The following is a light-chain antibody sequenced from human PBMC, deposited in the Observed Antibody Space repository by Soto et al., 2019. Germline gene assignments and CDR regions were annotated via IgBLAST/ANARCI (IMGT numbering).Light chain of an antibody. Sequence: DIVMTQSPLSLPVTPGEPASISCRSSQSLLHSSGYNYLEWYLQKPGQSPRLLIYLGSNRASGAPDRVSGSGSGTDFTLKISRVEAEDVGVYYCMQSLQAPRTFGGGTKVEIK. V-gene: IGKV2-28*01. CDR2: LGS. J-gene: IGKJ4*01. CDR1: QSLLHSSGYNY. CDR3: MQSLQAPRT.